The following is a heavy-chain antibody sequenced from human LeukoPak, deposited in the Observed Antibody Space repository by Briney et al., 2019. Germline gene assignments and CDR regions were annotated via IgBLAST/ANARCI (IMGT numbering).Heavy chain of an antibody. CDR1: AFTFSSYG. D-gene: IGHD3-10*01. CDR2: IRYEGSNK. J-gene: IGHJ4*02. V-gene: IGHV3-30*02. CDR3: AKGPHRFLSRGSHRSFFLDY. Sequence: GGSLRLSCAASAFTFSSYGMHWVRQAPGKWLEWVAFIRYEGSNKYYADSVKGRFTISRDNSKNTLYLQMNSLRAEDTAVYYCAKGPHRFLSRGSHRSFFLDYWGQGTLVTVSS.